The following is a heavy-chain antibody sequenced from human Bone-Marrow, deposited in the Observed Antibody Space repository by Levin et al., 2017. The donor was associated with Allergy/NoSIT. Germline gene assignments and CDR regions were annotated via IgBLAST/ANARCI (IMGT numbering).Heavy chain of an antibody. J-gene: IGHJ6*02. CDR1: RGSINTFY. CDR3: ARIWFGELYGLDI. Sequence: SQTLSLTCTVSRGSINTFYFSWIRQAPGKGLEWLAFISYSGSPTYNPSLKSRATISVDTSKNQFSLKLNSVTAADTAVYYCARIWFGELYGLDIWGQGTTVIVSS. D-gene: IGHD3-10*01. CDR2: ISYSGSP. V-gene: IGHV4-59*01.